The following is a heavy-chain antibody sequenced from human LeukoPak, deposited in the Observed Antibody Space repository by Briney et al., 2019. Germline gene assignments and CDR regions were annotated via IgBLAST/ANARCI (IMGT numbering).Heavy chain of an antibody. J-gene: IGHJ4*02. CDR1: GFTFSSYA. Sequence: GGSLRLSCAASGFTFSSYAMHWVRQAPGKGLEWVAVISYNGSNKYYADSVKGRFTISRDNSKNTLYLQMNSLRAEDTAVYYCARPEENYYDSSGYLTPAYWGQGTLVTVSS. V-gene: IGHV3-30*04. CDR2: ISYNGSNK. CDR3: ARPEENYYDSSGYLTPAY. D-gene: IGHD3-22*01.